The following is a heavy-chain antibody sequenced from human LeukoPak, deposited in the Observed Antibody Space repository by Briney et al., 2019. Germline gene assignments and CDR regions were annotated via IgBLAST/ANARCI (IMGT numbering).Heavy chain of an antibody. J-gene: IGHJ4*02. CDR1: GGSISSSNW. CDR3: AKDARDIVVVPAVLWDY. V-gene: IGHV4-4*02. Sequence: SETLSLTCAVSGGSISSSNWWSWVRQPPGKGLEWIGEIYHSGSTNYNPSLKSRVTISVDKSKNQFSLKLSSVTAADTAVYYCAKDARDIVVVPAVLWDYWGQGTLVTVSS. CDR2: IYHSGST. D-gene: IGHD2-2*01.